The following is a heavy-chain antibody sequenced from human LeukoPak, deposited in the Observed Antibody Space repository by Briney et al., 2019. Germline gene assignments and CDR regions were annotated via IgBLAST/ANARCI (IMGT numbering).Heavy chain of an antibody. V-gene: IGHV3-23*01. D-gene: IGHD2-2*01. J-gene: IGHJ4*02. Sequence: GGSLRLSCAASGSTFSSYAMSWVRQAPGKGLEWVSAISGSGGSTYYADSVKGRFTISRDNSKSTLYLQMNSLRAEDTAVYYCANYRSSTSEGYYRGQGTLVTVSS. CDR2: ISGSGGST. CDR3: ANYRSSTSEGYY. CDR1: GSTFSSYA.